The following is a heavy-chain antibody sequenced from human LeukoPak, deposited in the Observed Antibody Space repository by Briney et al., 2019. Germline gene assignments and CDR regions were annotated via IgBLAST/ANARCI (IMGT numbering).Heavy chain of an antibody. CDR3: ATVEGGSGDDAFDI. V-gene: IGHV1-69*04. D-gene: IGHD3-10*01. CDR1: GGTFSSYA. CDR2: IIPILGIA. Sequence: VASVKVSCKASGGTFSSYAISWVRQAPGQGLEWMGRIIPILGIANYAQKFQGRVTITADKSTSTAYMELSSLRSEDTAVYYCATVEGGSGDDAFDIWGQGTMVTVSS. J-gene: IGHJ3*02.